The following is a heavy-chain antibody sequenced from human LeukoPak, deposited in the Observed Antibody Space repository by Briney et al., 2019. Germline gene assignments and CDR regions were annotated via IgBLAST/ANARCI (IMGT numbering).Heavy chain of an antibody. J-gene: IGHJ5*02. CDR2: IYPGDSDT. CDR3: ARQRDNLIIP. D-gene: IGHD3-9*01. CDR1: GYSFTNYW. V-gene: IGHV5-51*01. Sequence: GESLKISCKGSGYSFTNYWIGWVRQMPGKGLEGMGIIYPGDSDTRYSPSFQGQVTISVDKSISTAYLQWSSLKAADTAIYYCARQRDNLIIPWGQGALVTVSS.